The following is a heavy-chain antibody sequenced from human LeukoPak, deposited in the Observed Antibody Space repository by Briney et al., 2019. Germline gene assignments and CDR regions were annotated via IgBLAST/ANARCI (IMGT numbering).Heavy chain of an antibody. J-gene: IGHJ4*02. D-gene: IGHD3-10*01. Sequence: GGPHRLSCAASGFTLRNARMSWPRDAPGKGVEGVGRIKRKTYEGPTDHAAPLNHKFTISIDDSKNTLYLQMNSLKTDDTAVYYCTSSMVRGVQLIDYWGEGTVLSVSS. CDR1: GFTLRNAR. V-gene: IGHV3-15*01. CDR3: TSSMVRGVQLIDY. CDR2: IKRKTYEGPT.